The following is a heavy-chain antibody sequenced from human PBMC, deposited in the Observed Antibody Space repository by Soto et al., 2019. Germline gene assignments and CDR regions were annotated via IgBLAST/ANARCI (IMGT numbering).Heavy chain of an antibody. D-gene: IGHD1-26*01. V-gene: IGHV3-64D*06. CDR1: GFTFRSYA. CDR2: ITSNGGST. Sequence: GGSLRLSCSASGFTFRSYAMNWIRQAPGKGLEYVSAITSNGGSTYYADSVKGRFTISRDNSKNTLYLQMSSLRPEDTAVYYWVKDDMGGGAYWAQGTLVTVSS. CDR3: VKDDMGGGAY. J-gene: IGHJ4*02.